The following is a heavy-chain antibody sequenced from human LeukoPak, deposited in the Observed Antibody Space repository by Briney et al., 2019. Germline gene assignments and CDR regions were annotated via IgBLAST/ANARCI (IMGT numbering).Heavy chain of an antibody. Sequence: GGSLRLSCAASGFTFSSYWMSWVRQAPGKGLEWVANIKQDGSEKYYVDSVKGRFTTSRDNAKNSLYLQMNSLRAEDTAVYYCARDHSNYDSSGYYFSYYYYYYMDVWGKGTTVTVSS. J-gene: IGHJ6*03. CDR1: GFTFSSYW. CDR2: IKQDGSEK. D-gene: IGHD3-22*01. V-gene: IGHV3-7*01. CDR3: ARDHSNYDSSGYYFSYYYYYYMDV.